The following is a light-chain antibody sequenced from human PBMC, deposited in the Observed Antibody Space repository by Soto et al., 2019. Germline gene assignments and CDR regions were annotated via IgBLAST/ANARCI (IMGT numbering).Light chain of an antibody. V-gene: IGKV1-39*01. CDR1: QSISSY. CDR2: AAS. J-gene: IGKJ1*01. CDR3: QQSYSTPRT. Sequence: PSSLSASVGARVTLTCRASQSISSYLNWYQQKPGKAPKLLIYAASSLQSGVPSRFSGSGSGTDFTLTIRSLQPEDFATYYCQQSYSTPRTFGQGTKVDI.